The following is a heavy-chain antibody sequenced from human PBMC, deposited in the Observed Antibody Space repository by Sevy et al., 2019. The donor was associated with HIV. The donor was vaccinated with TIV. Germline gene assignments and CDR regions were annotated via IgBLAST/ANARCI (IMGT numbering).Heavy chain of an antibody. CDR1: GXXXXXNY. CDR2: XXXXGTT. J-gene: IGHJ4*02. CDR3: AXWAHXYDXSGXDY. V-gene: IGHV3-53*01. Sequence: GGSLRLSCAXSGXXXXXNYMSWXRXAPGKXXEWVSVXXXXGTTYYADSVKGRFTFSRDNSKNTLYLQMXSLRAEDTAVYYCAXWAHXYDXSGXDYWGQGTLVTVSS. D-gene: IGHD3-22*01.